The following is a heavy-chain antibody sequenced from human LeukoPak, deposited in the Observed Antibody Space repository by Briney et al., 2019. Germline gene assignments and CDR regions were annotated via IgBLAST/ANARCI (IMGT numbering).Heavy chain of an antibody. CDR2: INHSGST. D-gene: IGHD3-22*01. Sequence: PSETLSLTCAVYGGSFSGYYWSWIRQPPGKGLEWIGEINHSGSTNYNPSLKSRVTISVDTSKNQFSLKLSSVTAADTAVYYCARANRPYDSSGYIDYWGQGTLVTVSS. V-gene: IGHV4-34*01. CDR1: GGSFSGYY. CDR3: ARANRPYDSSGYIDY. J-gene: IGHJ4*02.